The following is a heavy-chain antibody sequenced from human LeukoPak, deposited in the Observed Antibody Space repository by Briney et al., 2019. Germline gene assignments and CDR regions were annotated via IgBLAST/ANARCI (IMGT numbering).Heavy chain of an antibody. CDR1: GFXFSNYA. D-gene: IGHD5-24*01. Sequence: GGSLRLSCAASGFXFSNYAISWVRQVPGKGLEWLSAISASGGNTFYADSVKGRFTISRDNSKNTLYLQVNSLRAADTAIYYCAKVQEMDTILPPFHYWGQGTLVTVSS. CDR3: AKVQEMDTILPPFHY. V-gene: IGHV3-23*01. J-gene: IGHJ4*02. CDR2: ISASGGNT.